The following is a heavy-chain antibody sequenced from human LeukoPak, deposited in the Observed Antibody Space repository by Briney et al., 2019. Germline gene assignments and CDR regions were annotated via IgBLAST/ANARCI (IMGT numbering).Heavy chain of an antibody. CDR2: IYYSGST. CDR1: GGSISSYY. D-gene: IGHD6-6*01. J-gene: IGHJ4*02. V-gene: IGHV4-59*08. CDR3: ARHYASSSPLVDY. Sequence: KPSETLSLTCTVSGGSISSYYWSWIRQPPGKGLEWIGYIYYSGSTNYNPSLKSRVTISVDTSKNQFSLKLSSVTAADTAVYYCARHYASSSPLVDYWGQGTLVTVSS.